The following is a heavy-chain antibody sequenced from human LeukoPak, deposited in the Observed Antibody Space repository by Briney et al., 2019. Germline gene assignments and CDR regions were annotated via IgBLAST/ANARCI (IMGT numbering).Heavy chain of an antibody. CDR2: ISYDGSNK. CDR1: GFTFSSYA. V-gene: IGHV3-30*04. CDR3: ARDRESSGWPDY. J-gene: IGHJ4*02. Sequence: GGSLRLSCAASGFTFSSYAMHRVPQAPGKGLGWEAVISYDGSNKYYADSVKGRFTISRDNSKNTLYLQMNSLRAEDTAVYYCARDRESSGWPDYWGQGTLVTVSS. D-gene: IGHD6-19*01.